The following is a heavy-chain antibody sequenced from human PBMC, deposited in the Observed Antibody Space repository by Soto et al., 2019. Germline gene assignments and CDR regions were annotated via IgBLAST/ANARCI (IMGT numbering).Heavy chain of an antibody. D-gene: IGHD3-22*01. V-gene: IGHV3-30-3*01. Sequence: QVQVVESGGGVVQPERSLRLSCEASGFTLSTYAMHCVRQAPGKGLEWLAVISYDGSRTHYAGSMEGRFTISRDTSKNTLYLQTTSLRPEDTAVYFCGREAKSGYYRTAEYRCQGPLVSVSS. CDR2: ISYDGSRT. J-gene: IGHJ4*02. CDR3: GREAKSGYYRTAEY. CDR1: GFTLSTYA.